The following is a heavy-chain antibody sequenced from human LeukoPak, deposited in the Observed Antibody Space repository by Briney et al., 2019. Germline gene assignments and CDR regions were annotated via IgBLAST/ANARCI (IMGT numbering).Heavy chain of an antibody. CDR1: GGSISSYY. CDR2: IYYSGST. Sequence: PSETLSLTCTVSGGSISSYYWSWIRQPPGKGLEWIGYIYYSGSTNYNPSLKSRVTISVDTSKNQFSLKLSSVTAADTAVYYCARLMPNYYDSSGAWDYWGQGTLVTVSS. V-gene: IGHV4-59*08. D-gene: IGHD3-22*01. CDR3: ARLMPNYYDSSGAWDY. J-gene: IGHJ4*02.